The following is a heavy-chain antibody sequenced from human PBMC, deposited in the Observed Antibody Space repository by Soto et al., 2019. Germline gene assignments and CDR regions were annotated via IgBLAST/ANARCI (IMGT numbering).Heavy chain of an antibody. CDR1: GGSFIGHF. D-gene: IGHD3-3*01. Sequence: SETLSLTCVVYGGSFIGHFWSCIRQPPGKGLEWIGEINHSGSANYNPSLKSRVTISVDTSKNRFSLKLTSVTAADTAVYYCAGWAVGIMIFGVPKDYWSQGTQVTVSS. V-gene: IGHV4-34*01. J-gene: IGHJ4*02. CDR2: INHSGSA. CDR3: AGWAVGIMIFGVPKDY.